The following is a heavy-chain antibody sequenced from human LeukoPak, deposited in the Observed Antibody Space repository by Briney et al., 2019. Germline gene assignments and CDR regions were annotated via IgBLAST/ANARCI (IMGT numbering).Heavy chain of an antibody. CDR3: ARGRGNAAAGTHY. V-gene: IGHV3-15*01. CDR2: IKSKTDGGTT. D-gene: IGHD6-13*01. Sequence: GGSLRLSCAASGFTFSSYLMSWVRQAPGKGLEWVGRIKSKTDGGTTDYAAPVKGRFTISRDDSKNTLYLHMNSVRAEAMAVYYSARGRGNAAAGTHYWGQGTLVTVSS. CDR1: GFTFSSYL. J-gene: IGHJ4*02.